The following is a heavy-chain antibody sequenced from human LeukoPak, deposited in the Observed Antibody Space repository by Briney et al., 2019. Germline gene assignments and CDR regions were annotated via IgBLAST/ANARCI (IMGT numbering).Heavy chain of an antibody. CDR3: ARAVAGSNYYYGMDV. D-gene: IGHD6-19*01. J-gene: IGHJ6*02. Sequence: SVKVSCKASGGTFSSYAISWVRQAPGQGLEWMGRIIPILGIANYAQKFQGRVTITADKSTSTAYMELSSLRSEDTAVYYCARAVAGSNYYYGMDVWGQGTTVTVSS. V-gene: IGHV1-69*04. CDR1: GGTFSSYA. CDR2: IIPILGIA.